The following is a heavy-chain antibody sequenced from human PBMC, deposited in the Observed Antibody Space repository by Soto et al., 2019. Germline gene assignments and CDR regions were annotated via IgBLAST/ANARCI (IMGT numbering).Heavy chain of an antibody. CDR3: AGGVTGYYSRSGY. J-gene: IGHJ4*02. CDR2: ISSSSSYI. Sequence: EVQLVESGGGLVKPGGSLRLSCAASGFTFSSYSMNWVRQAPGKGLEWVSSISSSSSYIYYADSVKGRFTISRDNANTSLYLQMNSLRAEDTAVYYCAGGVTGYYSRSGYWGQGTLVTVSS. D-gene: IGHD3-22*01. V-gene: IGHV3-21*01. CDR1: GFTFSSYS.